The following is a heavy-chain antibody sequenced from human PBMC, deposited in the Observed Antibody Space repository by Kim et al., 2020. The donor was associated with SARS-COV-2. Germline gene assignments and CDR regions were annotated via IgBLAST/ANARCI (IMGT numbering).Heavy chain of an antibody. V-gene: IGHV4-39*07. J-gene: IGHJ6*02. CDR1: GGSISSSSYY. CDR2: IYYSGST. CDR3: ARDQDYGDYIRGYYYYGMDV. D-gene: IGHD4-17*01. Sequence: SETLSLTCTVSGGSISSSSYYWGWIRQPPGKGLEWIGSIYYSGSTYYNPSLKSRVTISVDTSKNQFSLKLSSVTAADTAVYYCARDQDYGDYIRGYYYYGMDVWGQGTTVTVSS.